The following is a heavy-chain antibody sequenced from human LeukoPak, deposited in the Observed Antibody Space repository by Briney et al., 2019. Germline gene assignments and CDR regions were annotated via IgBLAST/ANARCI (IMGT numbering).Heavy chain of an antibody. D-gene: IGHD5-18*01. J-gene: IGHJ4*02. V-gene: IGHV4-34*01. Sequence: SETLSLTCAVYGGSFSGYYWSWIRQPPGKGLEWIGEINHSGSTNYNPSLKSRVTISVGTSKNQFSLKLSPVTAADTAVYYCARDSYNYGSGSLDYWGRGTLVTVSS. CDR3: ARDSYNYGSGSLDY. CDR1: GGSFSGYY. CDR2: INHSGST.